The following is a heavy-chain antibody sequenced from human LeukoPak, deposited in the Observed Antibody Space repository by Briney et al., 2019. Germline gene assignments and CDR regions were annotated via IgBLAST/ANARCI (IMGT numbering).Heavy chain of an antibody. Sequence: ASVKVSCKASGYTFTSYDINWVRQATGQGLEWMGWMNPNSGNTGYAQKFQGRVTITRNTSISTAYMELSSLRSGDTAVYYCARVAYYDSSGYYYVMDAFDIWGQGTMVTVSS. V-gene: IGHV1-8*03. J-gene: IGHJ3*02. D-gene: IGHD3-22*01. CDR3: ARVAYYDSSGYYYVMDAFDI. CDR2: MNPNSGNT. CDR1: GYTFTSYD.